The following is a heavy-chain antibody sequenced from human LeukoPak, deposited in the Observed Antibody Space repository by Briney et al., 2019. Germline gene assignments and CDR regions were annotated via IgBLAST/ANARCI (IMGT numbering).Heavy chain of an antibody. J-gene: IGHJ3*02. Sequence: ASVKVSCKASGYTFTSYGISWVRQAPGQGLEWMGWISPYNGNTNSAQKFQGRVTMTTDTSTSTAYMELRSLRSDDTAVYYCARCISMVRGAIRDAFDIWGQGTTVTVSS. D-gene: IGHD3-10*01. CDR1: GYTFTSYG. CDR2: ISPYNGNT. CDR3: ARCISMVRGAIRDAFDI. V-gene: IGHV1-18*01.